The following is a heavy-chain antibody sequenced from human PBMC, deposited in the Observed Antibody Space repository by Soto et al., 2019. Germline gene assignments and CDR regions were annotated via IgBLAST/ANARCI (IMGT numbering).Heavy chain of an antibody. D-gene: IGHD4-17*01. CDR1: GYTFTSYG. CDR2: ISAYNGNT. Sequence: QVQLVQSGAEVKKPGASVKVSCKASGYTFTSYGISWVRQAPGPGLERMGWISAYNGNTNYAQKLQGRVTVTTDTSTSSAYMGLRSLRSDDTAVYCWARGTTVETGNCWGQGTLVTVS. V-gene: IGHV1-18*01. J-gene: IGHJ4*02. CDR3: ARGTTVETGNC.